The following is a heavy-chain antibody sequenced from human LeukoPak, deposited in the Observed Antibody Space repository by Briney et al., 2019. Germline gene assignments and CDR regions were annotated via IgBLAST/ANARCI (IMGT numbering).Heavy chain of an antibody. Sequence: QPGGSLRLSCAAAGFTVSSSYVSWVRQAPGGGRGWVSVRYTGGRRYYAESVKGRFTISRDNSKNTLYLQMNSLRAEDTAVYYCARSHRGSNSLSFDIWGQETKVTVSS. CDR3: ARSHRGSNSLSFDI. D-gene: IGHD1-26*01. CDR2: RYTGGRR. CDR1: GFTVSSSY. J-gene: IGHJ3*02. V-gene: IGHV3-53*01.